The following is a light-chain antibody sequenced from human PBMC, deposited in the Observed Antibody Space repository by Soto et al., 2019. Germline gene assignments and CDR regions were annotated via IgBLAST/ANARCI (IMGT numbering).Light chain of an antibody. CDR3: QQYGSSPPSIT. J-gene: IGKJ5*01. CDR2: GAS. Sequence: EIVLTQSPGTLSLSPGERATLSCRASQSVSSNYLAWYQQKPGQAPRLLIYGASRRATGIPDRFSGSGSGTDLTLTISRLEPEDCAVYYCQQYGSSPPSITFGQGTRLEIK. V-gene: IGKV3-20*01. CDR1: QSVSSNY.